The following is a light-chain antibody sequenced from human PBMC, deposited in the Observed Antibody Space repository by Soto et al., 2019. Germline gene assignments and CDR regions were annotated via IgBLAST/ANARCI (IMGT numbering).Light chain of an antibody. CDR2: QAT. CDR1: KLGQKY. Sequence: YELTQPPSVSXSPGQTVTVSCSXNKLGQKYVSWYQQKTGQSPMLLIYQATKRPSGIPERFSVSDSGNTATLTISGTQPMDEADYYCQAWDRTSYVFGTGTKLTVL. CDR3: QAWDRTSYV. V-gene: IGLV3-1*01. J-gene: IGLJ1*01.